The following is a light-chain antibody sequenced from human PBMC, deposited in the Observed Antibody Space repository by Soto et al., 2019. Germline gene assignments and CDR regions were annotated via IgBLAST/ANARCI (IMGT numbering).Light chain of an antibody. V-gene: IGKV1-5*01. CDR3: QQYNSYSKT. CDR2: DAS. CDR1: QSISSW. J-gene: IGKJ1*01. Sequence: DIQMTQSPSTLSASVGDRVTITCRASQSISSWLAWYQQKPGKAPKLLIYDASSLESGVPSRFRGSGSGTEFTLTISSLQPDDFATDYCQQYNSYSKTFGQGTKVAIK.